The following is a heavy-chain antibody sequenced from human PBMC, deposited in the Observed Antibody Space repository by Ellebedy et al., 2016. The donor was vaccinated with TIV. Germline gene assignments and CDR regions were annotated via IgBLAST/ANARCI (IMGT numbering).Heavy chain of an antibody. V-gene: IGHV1-3*01. J-gene: IGHJ4*02. Sequence: AASVKVSCKASGYTFTSYAMHWVRQAPGQRLEWMGWINAGNGNTKYSQKFQGRVTMTGDTSTGTVDMELRSLRSEDTAVYYCAREVEGAYFFDSWGQGTLVTVSS. CDR1: GYTFTSYA. D-gene: IGHD1-26*01. CDR3: AREVEGAYFFDS. CDR2: INAGNGNT.